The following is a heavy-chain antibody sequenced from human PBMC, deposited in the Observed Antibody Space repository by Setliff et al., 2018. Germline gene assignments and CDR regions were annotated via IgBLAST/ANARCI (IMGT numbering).Heavy chain of an antibody. V-gene: IGHV5-51*01. J-gene: IGHJ3*02. CDR3: ATLGIDIEGASAHAFDI. D-gene: IGHD1-26*01. CDR2: IYPADSDT. CDR1: GYSFSNYW. Sequence: GESLKISCKGSGYSFSNYWIGWVRQMSGNGLEWMGIIYPADSDTRYSPSFQGQVTISADKSISTAYLQWSSLKASDTAMYYCATLGIDIEGASAHAFDIWGQGTMVTVSS.